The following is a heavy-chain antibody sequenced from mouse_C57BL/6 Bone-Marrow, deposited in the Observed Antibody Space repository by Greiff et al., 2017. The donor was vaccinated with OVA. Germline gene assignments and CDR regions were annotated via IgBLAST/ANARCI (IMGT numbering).Heavy chain of an antibody. V-gene: IGHV6-3*01. J-gene: IGHJ4*01. Sequence: EVKLVESGGGLVQPGGSMKLSCVASGFTFSNYWMNWVRQSPEKGLEWVAPIRLKSDNYAPHYAESVKGRFTISRDDYNSSFYLQMNNLRAEDTGMYYCTGGSSFAMDYWGQGTSVTVSS. D-gene: IGHD1-1*01. CDR2: IRLKSDNYAP. CDR1: GFTFSNYW. CDR3: TGGSSFAMDY.